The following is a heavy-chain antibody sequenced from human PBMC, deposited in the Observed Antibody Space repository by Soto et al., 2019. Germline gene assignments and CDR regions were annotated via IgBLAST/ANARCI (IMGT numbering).Heavy chain of an antibody. J-gene: IGHJ4*02. Sequence: SVKVSCKASGFTFTSSAVQWVRQARGQRLEWIGWIVVGSGNTNYAQKFQERVTITRDMSTSTAYMELSSLRSEDTAVYYCAAVPMTTVTSYFDYWGQGTRVTVSS. CDR1: GFTFTSSA. D-gene: IGHD4-4*01. V-gene: IGHV1-58*01. CDR3: AAVPMTTVTSYFDY. CDR2: IVVGSGNT.